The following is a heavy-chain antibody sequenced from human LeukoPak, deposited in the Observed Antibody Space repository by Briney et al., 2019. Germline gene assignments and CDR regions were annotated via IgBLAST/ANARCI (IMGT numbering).Heavy chain of an antibody. CDR1: GFTFNSYA. V-gene: IGHV3-23*01. CDR2: ITVLGTV. CDR3: ARRRYESGGHFDY. Sequence: GGSLRLSCVASGFTFNSYAMSWVRQAPGKGLEWVSAITVLGTVDNAGSVRGRFTISRDNSKSTLFLQMDSLKPEDTATYYCARRRYESGGHFDYWGQGALVTVSS. J-gene: IGHJ4*02. D-gene: IGHD3-22*01.